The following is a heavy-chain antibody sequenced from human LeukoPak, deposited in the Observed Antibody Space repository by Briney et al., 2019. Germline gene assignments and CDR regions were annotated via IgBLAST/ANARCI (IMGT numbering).Heavy chain of an antibody. V-gene: IGHV3-21*01. J-gene: IGHJ5*02. D-gene: IGHD3-3*01. Sequence: PGGSLRLSCAASGFTFSSYWMSWVRQAPGKGLEWVSSISSSSSYIYYADSVKGRSTISRDNAKNSLYLQVNSLRAEDTAVYYCAREEFFGSWGQGTLVTVSS. CDR2: ISSSSSYI. CDR1: GFTFSSYW. CDR3: AREEFFGS.